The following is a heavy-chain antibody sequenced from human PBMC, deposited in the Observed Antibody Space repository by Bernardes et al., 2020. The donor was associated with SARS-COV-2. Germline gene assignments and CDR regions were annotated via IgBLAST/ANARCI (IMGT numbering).Heavy chain of an antibody. D-gene: IGHD4-4*01. Sequence: ASVKVSCKASGYSFTSYGISWVRQAPGQGLEWMGWISADKGNTNYAQNLQGRVTMTTDTSTNTAYMELSSLRSEDTAVYYCARGVSEYTNYYFDSWGQGTLVTVSS. CDR1: GYSFTSYG. V-gene: IGHV1-18*01. CDR3: ARGVSEYTNYYFDS. CDR2: ISADKGNT. J-gene: IGHJ4*02.